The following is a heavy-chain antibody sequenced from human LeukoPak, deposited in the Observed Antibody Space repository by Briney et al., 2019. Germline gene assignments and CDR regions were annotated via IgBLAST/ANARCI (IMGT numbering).Heavy chain of an antibody. CDR3: ARGKQLAPFDY. Sequence: SETLSLTCTVSGGSISSSSYYWSWIRQPPGKGLEWIGYIYYSGSTNYNPSLKSRVTISVDTSKNQFSLKLSSVTAADTAVYYCARGKQLAPFDYWGQGTLVTVSS. CDR1: GGSISSSSYY. J-gene: IGHJ4*02. D-gene: IGHD6-13*01. CDR2: IYYSGST. V-gene: IGHV4-61*01.